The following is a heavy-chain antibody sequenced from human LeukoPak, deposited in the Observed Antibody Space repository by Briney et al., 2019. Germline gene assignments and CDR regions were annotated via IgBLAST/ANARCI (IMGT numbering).Heavy chain of an antibody. CDR2: IYYSGST. CDR3: ARSPTGNWFDP. J-gene: IGHJ5*02. D-gene: IGHD4-11*01. Sequence: SETLSLTCTVSGGSISSYYWSWIRQPPGKGLEWIGYIYYSGSTNYNPSLKSRVTISVDTSKNQFSLKLSSVTAADTAVYSCARSPTGNWFDPWGQGTLVTVSS. CDR1: GGSISSYY. V-gene: IGHV4-59*01.